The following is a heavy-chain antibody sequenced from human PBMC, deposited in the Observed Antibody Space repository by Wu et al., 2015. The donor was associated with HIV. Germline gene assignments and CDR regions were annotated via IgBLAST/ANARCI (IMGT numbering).Heavy chain of an antibody. CDR1: GYIFNSYD. D-gene: IGHD5-18*01. CDR2: MNPNSGST. J-gene: IGHJ4*02. V-gene: IGHV1-8*01. Sequence: QVQLVQSGAEVKKPGASVRVSCKASGYIFNSYDINWVRQTPGQGLEWMGWMNPNSGSTGYAQKFQGRVTMTRDTSISTAYMILSGLTSEDTAVYYCAGGGGRTAMDPFDFWGQGTLVTVSS. CDR3: AGGGGRTAMDPFDF.